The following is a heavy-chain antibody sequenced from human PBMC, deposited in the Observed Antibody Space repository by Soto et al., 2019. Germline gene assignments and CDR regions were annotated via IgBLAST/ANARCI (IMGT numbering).Heavy chain of an antibody. Sequence: SVEGSCKASGGTLSSYSISWVGQAPGQRVEGLGGIIPIFGTANYAQKFQGRVTITADESTSTAYMELSSLRSEDTAVYYCARESRYCSGGSCYFLPGIDYWGQGTLVTVSS. D-gene: IGHD2-15*01. J-gene: IGHJ4*02. V-gene: IGHV1-69*01. CDR3: ARESRYCSGGSCYFLPGIDY. CDR2: IIPIFGTA. CDR1: GGTLSSYS.